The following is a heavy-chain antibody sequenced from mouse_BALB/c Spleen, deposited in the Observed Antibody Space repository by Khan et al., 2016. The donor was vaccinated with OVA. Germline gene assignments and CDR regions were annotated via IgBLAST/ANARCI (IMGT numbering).Heavy chain of an antibody. Sequence: EVELVESGGGLVQPGGSLKLSCAASGFDFSRYWMSWVRRAPGKGLEWIGEINPDSSTINYTPSLKDKFIISRDNAKNTLYLQMSKVRSEDTALYYCARPYRYDGRAWFAYWGQGTLVTVSA. J-gene: IGHJ3*01. CDR1: GFDFSRYW. CDR3: ARPYRYDGRAWFAY. CDR2: INPDSSTI. V-gene: IGHV4-1*02. D-gene: IGHD2-14*01.